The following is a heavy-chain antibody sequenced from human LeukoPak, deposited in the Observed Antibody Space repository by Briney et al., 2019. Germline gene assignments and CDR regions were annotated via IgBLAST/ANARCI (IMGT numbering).Heavy chain of an antibody. V-gene: IGHV1-2*02. CDR1: GYTFTGYY. J-gene: IGHJ6*03. D-gene: IGHD3-9*01. CDR2: INPNSGGT. CDR3: ARDGPKPYYDILTGFPTYYMDV. Sequence: ASVKVSCKASGYTFTGYYMHWVRQAPGQGLEWMGWINPNSGGTNYAQKFQGRVTMTRDTSISTAYMELSRLRSDDTAVYYCARDGPKPYYDILTGFPTYYMDVWGKGTTVTVSS.